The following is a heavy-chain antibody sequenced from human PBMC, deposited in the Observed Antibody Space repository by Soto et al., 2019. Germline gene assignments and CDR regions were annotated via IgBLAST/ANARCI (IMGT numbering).Heavy chain of an antibody. Sequence: QVQLVQSGSEVKQPGASVKVSCKASAYSFISYGISWVRQAPGQGLEWMGWISGYNGNTKYAQKLQGRVTMTTDTSTSTGYMELRSLRSDDTAVYYCARDYWCLDHSGGGLGDWGQGTMVPVSS. CDR3: ARDYWCLDHSGGGLGD. D-gene: IGHD6-19*01. CDR1: AYSFISYG. CDR2: ISGYNGNT. J-gene: IGHJ4*02. V-gene: IGHV1-18*04.